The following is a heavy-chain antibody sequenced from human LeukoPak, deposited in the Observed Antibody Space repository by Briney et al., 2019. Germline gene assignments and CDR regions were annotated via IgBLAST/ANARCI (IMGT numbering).Heavy chain of an antibody. Sequence: GGSLRLSCAASGFTFSTYWMSWVRQAPGKGLEWVSYISSSGNSIYYADSVKGRFTISRDNAKNSLYMQMNSLRAEDTAVYYCARGDWYSFDYWGQGTLVTVSS. CDR3: ARGDWYSFDY. CDR1: GFTFSTYW. J-gene: IGHJ4*02. CDR2: ISSSGNSI. D-gene: IGHD6-19*01. V-gene: IGHV3-11*01.